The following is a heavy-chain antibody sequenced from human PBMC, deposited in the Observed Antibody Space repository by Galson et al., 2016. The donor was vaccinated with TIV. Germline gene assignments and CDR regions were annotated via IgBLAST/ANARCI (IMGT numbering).Heavy chain of an antibody. V-gene: IGHV6-1*01. D-gene: IGHD1-7*01. CDR1: GDSVSGNTAA. CDR2: TYYTSKWNT. CDR3: SRGNWNYGMGGAMDV. J-gene: IGHJ6*02. Sequence: ISGDSVSGNTAAWNWVRQSPSRGLEWLGRTYYTSKWNTDYAVSVKGRIIIRPDTSMNQVSLQLSSVIPDDTAVYYCSRGNWNYGMGGAMDVWARGTTVTVSS.